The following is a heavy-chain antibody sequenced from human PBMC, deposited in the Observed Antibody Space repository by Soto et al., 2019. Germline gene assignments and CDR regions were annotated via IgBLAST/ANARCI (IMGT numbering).Heavy chain of an antibody. CDR3: ARGGGYYGSGTYPFDY. J-gene: IGHJ4*02. Sequence: QVQLVQSGAEVKKPGASVKVSRKTSGYTFSNYGIAWVRQAPGQGLEWMGWISVYNYNTNYAQKLQGRVTMTRDISTSTAYMELRSLISDDTAVYYCARGGGYYGSGTYPFDYWGQGTLVTVSS. D-gene: IGHD3-10*01. CDR2: ISVYNYNT. V-gene: IGHV1-18*01. CDR1: GYTFSNYG.